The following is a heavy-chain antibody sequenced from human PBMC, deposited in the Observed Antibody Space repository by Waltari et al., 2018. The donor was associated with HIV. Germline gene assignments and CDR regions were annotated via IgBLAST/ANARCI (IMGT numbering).Heavy chain of an antibody. Sequence: EVQLVEAGGGMVQAGGSLRLSCTASGCTVNNFAMSWVRQAPGKGLEWVSVISGSGGTTYYADSVKGRFTVSRDNFKNTVYLQMNSLRAGDTAIYYCAKAVMETAVSSPVDCWGQGALVTVSS. D-gene: IGHD5-18*01. CDR3: AKAVMETAVSSPVDC. V-gene: IGHV3-23*04. CDR1: GCTVNNFA. J-gene: IGHJ4*02. CDR2: ISGSGGTT.